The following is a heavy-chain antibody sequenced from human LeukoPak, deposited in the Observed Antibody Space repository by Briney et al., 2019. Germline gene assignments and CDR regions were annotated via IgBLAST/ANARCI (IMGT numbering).Heavy chain of an antibody. J-gene: IGHJ4*02. CDR1: GFIFSTYW. V-gene: IGHV3-7*01. CDR3: ARVEYGTTGY. CDR2: IKQDGSEK. Sequence: GGSLRLSCTTSGFIFSTYWMSWVRQAPGKGLEWVANIKQDGSEKYYVDSVKGRFTISRDNAKNSLYLQMNSLRAEDTAVYYCARVEYGTTGYWGQGTLVTVSS. D-gene: IGHD4-17*01.